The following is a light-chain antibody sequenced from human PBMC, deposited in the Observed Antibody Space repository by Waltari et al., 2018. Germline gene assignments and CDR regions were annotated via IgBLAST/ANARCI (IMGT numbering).Light chain of an antibody. CDR3: QQYSSFPIT. Sequence: DIQMTQSPSTLSASMGDSVTITCRASQNIDTWLAWYQQKPGKAPKLLIFKASNLESGVPSKFSGSGSGTEFTLTISTLEPDDFATYYGQQYSSFPITFGHGTRLEIK. CDR1: QNIDTW. V-gene: IGKV1-5*03. J-gene: IGKJ5*01. CDR2: KAS.